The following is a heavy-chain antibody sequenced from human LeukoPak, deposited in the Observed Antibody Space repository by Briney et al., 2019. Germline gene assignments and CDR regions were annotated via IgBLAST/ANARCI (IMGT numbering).Heavy chain of an antibody. CDR2: IYYSGST. CDR1: GDPIRIFY. J-gene: IGHJ5*02. V-gene: IGHV4-59*07. CDR3: ARVPSGLNWSDP. Sequence: PSDTLSLTCSVCGDPIRIFYWSCMPRPPGKGRECIGDIYYSGSTNYNPSLKSRVTMSMDTSKNQFSLKLTSVTAADTAVYYCARVPSGLNWSDPWGQGTLVTVSS. D-gene: IGHD6-25*01.